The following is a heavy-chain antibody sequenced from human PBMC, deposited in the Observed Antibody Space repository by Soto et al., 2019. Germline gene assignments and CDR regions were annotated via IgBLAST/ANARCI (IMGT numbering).Heavy chain of an antibody. CDR1: GYTFTGYY. J-gene: IGHJ4*02. Sequence: GASVKVSCKASGYTFTGYYVHWVRQAPGQGLEWMGWINPNTGGTNYAQKFQGRVTMTSDTSITTAYMELSRLRSDDAAVYYCARVGYSSSWWGQGTLVTVSS. CDR3: ARVGYSSSW. V-gene: IGHV1-2*02. CDR2: INPNTGGT. D-gene: IGHD6-13*01.